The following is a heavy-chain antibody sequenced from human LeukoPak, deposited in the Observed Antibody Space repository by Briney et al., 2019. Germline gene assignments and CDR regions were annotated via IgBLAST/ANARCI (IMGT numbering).Heavy chain of an antibody. CDR3: ARDLAAAGGAYYCYYYMDV. V-gene: IGHV3-11*01. J-gene: IGHJ6*03. D-gene: IGHD6-13*01. CDR2: ISSSGSTI. CDR1: GFTFSDYY. Sequence: GGSLRLSCAASGFTFSDYYMSWIRQAPGKGLEWVSYISSSGSTIYYADSVKGRFTISRDNAKNSLYLQMNSLRAEDTAVYYCARDLAAAGGAYYCYYYMDVWGKGTTVTVSS.